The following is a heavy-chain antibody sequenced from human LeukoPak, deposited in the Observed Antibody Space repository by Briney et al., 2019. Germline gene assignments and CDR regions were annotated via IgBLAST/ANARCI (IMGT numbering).Heavy chain of an antibody. Sequence: GGSLRLSCAASGFTFSSYAMNWVRQVPGKGLEWVSAISGSGGSTYYADSVKGRFTISRDNSKNTLYLQMNSLSAEDTAVYYCAKSLSHCSGGSCYSAVGYWGQGTLVTVSS. CDR2: ISGSGGST. D-gene: IGHD2-15*01. CDR1: GFTFSSYA. J-gene: IGHJ4*02. CDR3: AKSLSHCSGGSCYSAVGY. V-gene: IGHV3-23*01.